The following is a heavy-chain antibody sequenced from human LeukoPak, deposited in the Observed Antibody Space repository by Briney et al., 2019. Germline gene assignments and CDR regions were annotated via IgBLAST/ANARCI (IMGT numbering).Heavy chain of an antibody. CDR2: ISYDGSNK. J-gene: IGHJ4*02. Sequence: GGTLRLSCAASGFTFSSYAMHWVRQAPGKGLEWVAVISYDGSNKYYADSVKGRLTISRDNSKNTLYLQMNSLRAEDTAVYYCARDHGYSGSYLDYWGQGTLVTVSS. D-gene: IGHD1-26*01. CDR3: ARDHGYSGSYLDY. CDR1: GFTFSSYA. V-gene: IGHV3-30*04.